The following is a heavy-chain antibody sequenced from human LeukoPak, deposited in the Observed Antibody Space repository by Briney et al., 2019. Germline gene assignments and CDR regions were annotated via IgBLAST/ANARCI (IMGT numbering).Heavy chain of an antibody. V-gene: IGHV3-30*03. D-gene: IGHD4-17*01. CDR3: ARVQYGDSRGYYYGMDV. Sequence: GGSLRLSCAASGFTFSSYGMHWVRQAPGKGLEWVAVISYDGSNKYYADSVKGRFTISRDNSKNTLYLQMNSLRAEDTAVYYCARVQYGDSRGYYYGMDVWGQGTTVTVSS. J-gene: IGHJ6*02. CDR2: ISYDGSNK. CDR1: GFTFSSYG.